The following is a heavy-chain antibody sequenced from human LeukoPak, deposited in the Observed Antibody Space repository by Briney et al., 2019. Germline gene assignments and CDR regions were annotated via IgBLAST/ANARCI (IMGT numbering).Heavy chain of an antibody. D-gene: IGHD7-27*01. V-gene: IGHV3-21*01. J-gene: IGHJ3*02. CDR2: ISASSSFI. CDR3: VRDFQEGDRLWFQEPNWGKIGI. Sequence: GGSLRLSCAATGFTFSSYNVNWVRQAPGKGLEWVTCISASSSFIYYADSVKGRITISRDNAKNSLYLQLNSLRAEDTAVYYCVRDFQEGDRLWFQEPNWGKIGIWGQGTMVTVSS. CDR1: GFTFSSYN.